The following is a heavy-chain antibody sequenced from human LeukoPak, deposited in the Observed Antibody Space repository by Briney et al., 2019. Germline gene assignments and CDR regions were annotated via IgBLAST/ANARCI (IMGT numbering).Heavy chain of an antibody. V-gene: IGHV3-7*01. D-gene: IGHD6-13*01. CDR1: GFTCSRYQ. Sequence: GVSQSLSCAASGFTCSRYQMTCGRQARGGAREGVANEEQDGDKKYCVDSVGGRFTISRENAKNSLYLEMNSLRVEDTAVYFCVRDWGGIEAAGDYWGQGTLVTVSS. CDR3: VRDWGGIEAAGDY. J-gene: IGHJ4*02. CDR2: EEQDGDKK.